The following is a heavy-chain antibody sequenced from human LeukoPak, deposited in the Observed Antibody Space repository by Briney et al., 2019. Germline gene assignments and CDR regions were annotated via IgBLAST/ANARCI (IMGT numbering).Heavy chain of an antibody. CDR1: GYTFTGYY. CDR2: INPNNGGT. Sequence: ASVKVSCKASGYTFTGYYLHWVRQAPGQGLEWMGWINPNNGGTNYAQTFQGRVTMTRDTSISTAYMELSSLRSDDTAVYYCARGAVGMPGGTNPFDYWGQGTLVTLSS. CDR3: ARGAVGMPGGTNPFDY. J-gene: IGHJ4*02. D-gene: IGHD1-26*01. V-gene: IGHV1-2*02.